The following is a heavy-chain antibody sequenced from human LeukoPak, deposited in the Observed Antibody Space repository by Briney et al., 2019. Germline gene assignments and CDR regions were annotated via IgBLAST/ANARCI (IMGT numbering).Heavy chain of an antibody. D-gene: IGHD6-13*01. V-gene: IGHV4-59*01. J-gene: IGHJ4*02. CDR1: GGSISSYY. Sequence: SETLSLTCTVSGGSISSYYWSWIRQPPGKGLEWIGYIYYSGSTNYNPSLKSRVTISVDTSKNQFSLKLSSVTAADTAVYYCARIRAAAVDYWGQGTLVTVSS. CDR3: ARIRAAAVDY. CDR2: IYYSGST.